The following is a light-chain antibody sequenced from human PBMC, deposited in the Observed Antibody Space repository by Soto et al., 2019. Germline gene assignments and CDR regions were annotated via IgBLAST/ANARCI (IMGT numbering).Light chain of an antibody. CDR1: SSNIGSNY. Sequence: QSVLTQPPSASGTPGQRVTISCSGSSSNIGSNYVYWYQQLPGTAPKLLIYRNNQRSSGVPDRFSGSKSGTSASLAISGLRPEDEADYYCAAWDDSLSGLYVFGTGTKVTVL. V-gene: IGLV1-47*01. CDR2: RNN. CDR3: AAWDDSLSGLYV. J-gene: IGLJ1*01.